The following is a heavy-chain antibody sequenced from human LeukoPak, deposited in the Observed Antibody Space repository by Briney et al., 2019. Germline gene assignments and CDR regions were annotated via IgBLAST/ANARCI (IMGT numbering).Heavy chain of an antibody. Sequence: ASVKVSCKASGYTFTGYYMHWVRQAPGQGLEWMGWINPNSGGTNYAQKFQGRVTMTRDTSISSAYMELSRLRSDDTAVYYCARSKGFGELSIDYWGQGTLVTVSS. V-gene: IGHV1-2*02. D-gene: IGHD3-10*01. J-gene: IGHJ4*02. CDR3: ARSKGFGELSIDY. CDR1: GYTFTGYY. CDR2: INPNSGGT.